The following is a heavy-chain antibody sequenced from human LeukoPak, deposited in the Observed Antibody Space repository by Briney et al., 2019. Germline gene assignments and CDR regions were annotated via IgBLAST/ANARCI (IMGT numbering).Heavy chain of an antibody. V-gene: IGHV1-69*04. CDR2: IIPIFGIA. D-gene: IGHD6-19*01. Sequence: ASVKVSCKASGGTFSSYAISWVRQAPGQGLEWMGRIIPIFGIANYAQKFQGRVTITADKSTSTAYMELSSLRSEDTAVYYCARDRGHRGGWCGVDFDYWGQGTLVTVSS. J-gene: IGHJ4*02. CDR1: GGTFSSYA. CDR3: ARDRGHRGGWCGVDFDY.